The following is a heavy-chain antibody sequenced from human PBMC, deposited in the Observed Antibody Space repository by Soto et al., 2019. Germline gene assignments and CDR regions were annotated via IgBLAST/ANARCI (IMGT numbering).Heavy chain of an antibody. CDR1: GYTFTSYY. V-gene: IGHV1-46*01. Sequence: AASVKVSCKASGYTFTSYYMHWVRQAPGQGLEWMGIINPSGGSTSYAQKFQGRVTMTRDTSTSTVYMELSSLRSEDTAVYYCATLDIVGATREDFDYWGQGTLVTVSS. CDR3: ATLDIVGATREDFDY. D-gene: IGHD1-26*01. J-gene: IGHJ4*02. CDR2: INPSGGST.